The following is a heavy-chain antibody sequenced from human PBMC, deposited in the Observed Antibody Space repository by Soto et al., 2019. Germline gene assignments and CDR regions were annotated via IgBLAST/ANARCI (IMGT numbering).Heavy chain of an antibody. J-gene: IGHJ6*02. V-gene: IGHV1-18*01. CDR1: GYTFTSYG. CDR2: ISAYSGNT. CDR3: ARDPHIVVVTAAYYYYGMDV. D-gene: IGHD2-21*02. Sequence: ASVKVSCKASGYTFTSYGISWVRQAPGQGLEWMGWISAYSGNTNYAQKLQGRVTMTTDTSTSTAYMELRSLRSDDTAVYYCARDPHIVVVTAAYYYYGMDVWGQGTTVTVSS.